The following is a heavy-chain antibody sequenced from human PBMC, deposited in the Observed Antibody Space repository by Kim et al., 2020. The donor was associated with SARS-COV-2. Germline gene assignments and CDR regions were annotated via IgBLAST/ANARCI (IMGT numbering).Heavy chain of an antibody. J-gene: IGHJ5*02. CDR3: ARDPGSKLLLGWFDP. V-gene: IGHV1-46*01. D-gene: IGHD3-10*01. CDR2: INPSGGST. Sequence: ASVKVSCKASGYTFTSYYMHWVRQAPGQGLEWMGIINPSGGSTSYAQKFQGRVTMTRDTSTSTVYMELSSLRSEDTAVYYCARDPGSKLLLGWFDPWGQGTLVTVSS. CDR1: GYTFTSYY.